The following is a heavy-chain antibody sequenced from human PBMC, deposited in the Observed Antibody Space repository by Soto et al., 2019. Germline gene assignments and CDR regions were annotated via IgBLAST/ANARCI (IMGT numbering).Heavy chain of an antibody. J-gene: IGHJ6*02. D-gene: IGHD2-2*01. Sequence: GRSLSLSCVASAFTFNSYPRHWVRQAPGKGLQWLASITTTSTYKYYADSVKGRFSISRDNAKNCLYLELTNLRSEDTAVYYCAREKCISTRCNLGMCVWGLGTTVTVSS. CDR2: ITTTSTYK. V-gene: IGHV3-21*01. CDR1: AFTFNSYP. CDR3: AREKCISTRCNLGMCV.